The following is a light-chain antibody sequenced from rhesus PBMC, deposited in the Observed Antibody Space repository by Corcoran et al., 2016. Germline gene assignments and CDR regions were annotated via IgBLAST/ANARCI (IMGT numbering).Light chain of an antibody. CDR3: QHSYGTPYS. V-gene: IGKV1-74*01. J-gene: IGKJ2*01. CDR2: AAS. Sequence: DIQMTQSPSSLSASVGDRVTITCRASENVNNYLHWYQQKPGKAPKLLISAASTLQIGVPSRFSGRGSVTYYTFTISSLQPEDVATYYCQHSYGTPYSFGQGTKVEIK. CDR1: ENVNNY.